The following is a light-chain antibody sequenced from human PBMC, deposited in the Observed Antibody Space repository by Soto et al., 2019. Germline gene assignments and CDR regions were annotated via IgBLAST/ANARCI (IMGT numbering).Light chain of an antibody. CDR3: ETWESNTHTV. CDR2: LEGSGSY. Sequence: QSVLTQSSSASASLGSSVKLTCTLSSGHSSYIIAWHQQQPRKAPRYLMKLEGSGSYNKGSGVPDRFSGSSSGADRYLTISNLQFEDEADYYCETWESNTHTVFGGGTKLTVL. CDR1: SGHSSYI. V-gene: IGLV4-60*02. J-gene: IGLJ3*02.